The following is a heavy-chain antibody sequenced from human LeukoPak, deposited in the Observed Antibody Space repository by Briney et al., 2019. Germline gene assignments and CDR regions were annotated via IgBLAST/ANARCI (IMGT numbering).Heavy chain of an antibody. V-gene: IGHV5-51*01. Sequence: GESLKISCKGSGYSFTSYWIGWVRQMPGTGLEWMGMIDPGDSDTRYSPSFQGQVTISADKSISTAYLQWSSLKASDTAMYYCARRDIVGATKDAFDIWGQGTMVTVSS. J-gene: IGHJ3*02. CDR1: GYSFTSYW. CDR3: ARRDIVGATKDAFDI. CDR2: IDPGDSDT. D-gene: IGHD1-26*01.